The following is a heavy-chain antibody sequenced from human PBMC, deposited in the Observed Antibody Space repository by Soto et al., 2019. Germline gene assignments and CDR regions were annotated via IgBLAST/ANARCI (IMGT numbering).Heavy chain of an antibody. J-gene: IGHJ1*01. CDR3: AEGIRWGYGSNSKTCFQH. CDR2: VSYDGNVN. Sequence: QVSLVESGGGVVQPGGSLRLSCAASGFTFGNFAMHWIRQAPGKGPEWVSVVSYDGNVNYYLDSVKGRFTVSRDNSSNTLCLQMSRLRPEGTAVYFCAEGIRWGYGSNSKTCFQHWGPGTLVTVSS. D-gene: IGHD4-17*01. CDR1: GFTFGNFA. V-gene: IGHV3-30*18.